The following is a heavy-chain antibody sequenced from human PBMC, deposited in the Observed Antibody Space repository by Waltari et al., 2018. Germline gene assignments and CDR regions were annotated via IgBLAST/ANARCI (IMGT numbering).Heavy chain of an antibody. J-gene: IGHJ4*02. CDR2: ISSSGSTI. V-gene: IGHV3-48*01. Sequence: EVQLVESGGGLVQPGGSLRLSCAASGFTFSSYRLTWVRQAPGKGPEWISYISSSGSTIYYADSVKGRFTSSRDTAKNSVYLQMNSLRAEDTAVYYCARDRTIFGVIITDFDYWGQGTLVTVSS. D-gene: IGHD3-3*01. CDR1: GFTFSSYR. CDR3: ARDRTIFGVIITDFDY.